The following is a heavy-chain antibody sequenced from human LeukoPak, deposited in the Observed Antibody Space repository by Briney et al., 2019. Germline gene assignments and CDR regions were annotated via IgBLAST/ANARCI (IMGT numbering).Heavy chain of an antibody. CDR3: ARAPFFYDGSGPT. J-gene: IGHJ5*02. V-gene: IGHV4-34*01. D-gene: IGHD3-22*01. CDR1: SGSFSNYF. CDR2: INHSGNT. Sequence: SETLSLTCAVYSGSFSNYFWSWIRQPPGKGLEWIGEINHSGNTNYNPSLKSRVTISVDTSKNQSSLMLSSVTAADTAVYYCARAPFFYDGSGPTWGQGTLVTVSS.